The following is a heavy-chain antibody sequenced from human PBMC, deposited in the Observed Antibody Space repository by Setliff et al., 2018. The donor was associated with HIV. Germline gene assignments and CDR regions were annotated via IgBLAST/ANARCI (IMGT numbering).Heavy chain of an antibody. CDR1: GFSFSRYT. V-gene: IGHV3-21*01. CDR3: AKWNYPNS. J-gene: IGHJ4*02. CDR2: ITSNLNY. D-gene: IGHD1-7*01. Sequence: PGGSLRLSCVASGFSFSRYTMMWVRQTPGKGLEWVSSITSNLNYKYADSVKGRFTISRDNTKNSLYLQMNSLRAEDTAVYYCAKWNYPNSWGQGTLVTVSS.